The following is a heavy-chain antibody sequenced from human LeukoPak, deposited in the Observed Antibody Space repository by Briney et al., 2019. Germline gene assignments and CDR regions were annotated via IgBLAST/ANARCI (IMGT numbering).Heavy chain of an antibody. CDR3: ARRAIDWGSWYYYYYMDV. V-gene: IGHV1-2*02. CDR1: GYTFTGYY. CDR2: INPNSDGT. Sequence: GASVKVSCKASGYTFTGYYMHWVRQAPGQGLEWMGWINPNSDGTNYAQKFQGRVTMTRDTSISTAYMELSRLRSDDTAVYYCARRAIDWGSWYYYYYMDVWGKGTTVTVSS. D-gene: IGHD7-27*01. J-gene: IGHJ6*03.